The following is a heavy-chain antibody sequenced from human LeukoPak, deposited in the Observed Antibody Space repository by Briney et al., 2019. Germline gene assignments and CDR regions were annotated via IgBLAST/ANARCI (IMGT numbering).Heavy chain of an antibody. CDR3: ARDRGFGESYPGMTYFDY. J-gene: IGHJ4*02. D-gene: IGHD3-10*01. V-gene: IGHV4-38-2*02. CDR1: GYSISSGYY. CDR2: IYHSGST. Sequence: PSETLSLTCTVSGYSISSGYYWGWIRQPPGKGLEWIGSIYHSGSTYYNPSLKSRVTISVDTSKNQFSLKLNSVSATDTAVYYCARDRGFGESYPGMTYFDYWGQGTLVTVSS.